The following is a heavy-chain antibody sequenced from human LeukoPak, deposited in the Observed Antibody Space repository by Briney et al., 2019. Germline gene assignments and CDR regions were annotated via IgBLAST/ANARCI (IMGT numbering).Heavy chain of an antibody. CDR1: GFTFSSYG. D-gene: IGHD6-19*01. Sequence: SLRLSCAASGFTFSSYGMHWVRQAPGKGLEWVAVISYDGTNKYYADSVKGRFTISRDNSKNTLYLQMNSLRAEDTAVYYCAKDRGYNSGRGPIDYWGQGTLVTVSS. V-gene: IGHV3-30*18. CDR2: ISYDGTNK. J-gene: IGHJ4*02. CDR3: AKDRGYNSGRGPIDY.